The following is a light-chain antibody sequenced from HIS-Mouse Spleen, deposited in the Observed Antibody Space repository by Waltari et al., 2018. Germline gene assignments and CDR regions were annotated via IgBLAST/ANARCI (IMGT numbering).Light chain of an antibody. CDR2: EDS. J-gene: IGLJ2*01. CDR3: YSTDSSGNHRV. Sequence: SYELTQPPSVSVSPGQTARITCSGDALPKKYAYWYQQKSGQAPVLVIYEDSKRPSGGPERWCGYSSGTMATLTISGAQVEDEADYYCYSTDSSGNHRVFGGGTKLTVL. CDR1: ALPKKY. V-gene: IGLV3-10*01.